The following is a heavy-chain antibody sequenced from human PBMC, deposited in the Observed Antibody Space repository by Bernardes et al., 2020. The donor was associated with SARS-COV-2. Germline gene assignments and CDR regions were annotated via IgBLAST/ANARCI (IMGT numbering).Heavy chain of an antibody. V-gene: IGHV1-2*02. CDR1: GYSLRAFY. D-gene: IGHD3-16*01. CDR2: IDLKSGDT. Sequence: VNVSCRASGYSLRAFYISWVRQAPGPGLEWMGWIDLKSGDTESATKFQGGVILTWDTSISTAYMDMSGLTSDDTAMYFCARAPSTFYGLDVWGPGTTVTVSS. J-gene: IGHJ6*02. CDR3: ARAPSTFYGLDV.